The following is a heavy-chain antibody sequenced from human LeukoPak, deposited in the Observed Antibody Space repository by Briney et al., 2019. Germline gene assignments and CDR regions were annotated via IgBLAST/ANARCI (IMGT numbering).Heavy chain of an antibody. CDR3: ASFLDY. CDR2: ISSSSSTI. CDR1: GFTFSSYT. Sequence: GGSLRLSCAASGFTFSSYTMNWVRQAPGKGLEWVSYISSSSSTIHYADSVKGRFTISRDNAKKSLYLQMNSLRDEDTAVYYCASFLDYLRQGSLVTVSS. V-gene: IGHV3-48*02. J-gene: IGHJ4*02.